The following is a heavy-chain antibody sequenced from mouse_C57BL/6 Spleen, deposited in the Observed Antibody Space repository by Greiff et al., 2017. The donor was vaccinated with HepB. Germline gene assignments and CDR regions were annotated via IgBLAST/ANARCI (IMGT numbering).Heavy chain of an antibody. CDR2: IDPSDSYT. Sequence: QVQLQQPGAELVKPGASVKLSCKASGYTFTSYWMQWVKQRPGQGLEWIGEIDPSDSYTNYNQKFKGKATLTVDTSSSTAYMQLSSLTSEDSAVYYSAMGRYYFGYRGKGTTLTVA. CDR1: GYTFTSYW. J-gene: IGHJ2*01. CDR3: AMGRYYFGY. V-gene: IGHV1-50*01.